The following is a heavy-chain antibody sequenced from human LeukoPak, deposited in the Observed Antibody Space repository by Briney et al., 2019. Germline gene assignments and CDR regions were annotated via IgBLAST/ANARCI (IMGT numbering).Heavy chain of an antibody. CDR3: ARFRSQMIVVVTPNYYYYGMDV. D-gene: IGHD3-22*01. V-gene: IGHV3-21*01. CDR2: ISSSSSYI. CDR1: GSTFSSYS. J-gene: IGHJ6*02. Sequence: GGSLRLSCAASGSTFSSYSMNWVRQAPGKGLEWVSSISSSSSYIYYADSVKGRFTISRDNAKNSLYLQMNSLRAEDTAVYYCARFRSQMIVVVTPNYYYYGMDVWGQGTTVTVSS.